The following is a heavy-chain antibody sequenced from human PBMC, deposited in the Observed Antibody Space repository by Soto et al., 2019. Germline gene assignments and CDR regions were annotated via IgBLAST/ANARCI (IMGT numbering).Heavy chain of an antibody. CDR1: GYTFTNYG. V-gene: IGHV1-18*01. D-gene: IGHD3-10*01. Sequence: GASVKVSCKDSGYTFTNYGMRWVRQAPGQGLEWMGWISAYNGNTNYAQKLQGRVTMTTDTSTSTAYMELRSLRSDDTAVYYCARGGVNNMLRGVPHNWFDPWGQGTLVTVSS. CDR2: ISAYNGNT. CDR3: ARGGVNNMLRGVPHNWFDP. J-gene: IGHJ5*02.